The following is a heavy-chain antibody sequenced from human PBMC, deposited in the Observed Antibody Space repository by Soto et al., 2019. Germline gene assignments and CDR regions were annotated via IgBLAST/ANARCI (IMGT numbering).Heavy chain of an antibody. D-gene: IGHD6-13*01. Sequence: SETLSLTCAVYGGSFSGYYWSWIRQPPGKGLEWIGEINHSGSTNYNPSLKSRVTISVDTSKNQFSLKLSSVTAADTAVYYCARFCAGYSSSWYAFDIWGQGTMVTVSS. V-gene: IGHV4-34*01. CDR3: ARFCAGYSSSWYAFDI. J-gene: IGHJ3*02. CDR2: INHSGST. CDR1: GGSFSGYY.